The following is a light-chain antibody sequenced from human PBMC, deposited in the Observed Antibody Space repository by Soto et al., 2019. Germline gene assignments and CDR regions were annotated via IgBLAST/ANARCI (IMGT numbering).Light chain of an antibody. V-gene: IGLV1-40*01. J-gene: IGLJ1*01. CDR1: SSNIGAGYD. Sequence: QSVLTQPPSVSGAPGQRVTISCTGSSSNIGAGYDVHWYQQLPGTAPKLLIYGNSNRHSGVPDRFSGSKSGTSASLAITGLQAEDEADYYCQSYDSSLSADYVFGTGTKVTVL. CDR3: QSYDSSLSADYV. CDR2: GNS.